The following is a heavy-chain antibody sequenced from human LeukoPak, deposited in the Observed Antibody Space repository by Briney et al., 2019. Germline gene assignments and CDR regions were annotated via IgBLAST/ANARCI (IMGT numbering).Heavy chain of an antibody. V-gene: IGHV1-2*02. J-gene: IGHJ1*01. CDR1: GYTLTRYY. CDR2: IKPNSGGT. D-gene: IGHD3-9*01. Sequence: ASVKVSCKASGYTLTRYYMHWVGQAPAQRLEGMGWIKPNSGGTNYAQKFQGRVTMTRDTSISTAYMELSMLRSDDTAVYYCASSLVLRYFDWSEYFQHWGQGTLVTVSS. CDR3: ASSLVLRYFDWSEYFQH.